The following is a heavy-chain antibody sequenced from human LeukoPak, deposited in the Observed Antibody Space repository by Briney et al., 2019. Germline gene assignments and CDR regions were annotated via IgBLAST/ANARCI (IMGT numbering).Heavy chain of an antibody. Sequence: GGSLKLSCVASGFTFTDYEFNWVRQAPGKGLEWLSFINIDSGTNLYADSVKGRFTISRGDDKSSVYLHMHSLRAEDTAVYYCMRDAPGSNTGDYWGQGTRVTVSS. D-gene: IGHD1-14*01. V-gene: IGHV3-48*03. CDR1: GFTFTDYE. J-gene: IGHJ4*02. CDR3: MRDAPGSNTGDY. CDR2: INIDSGTN.